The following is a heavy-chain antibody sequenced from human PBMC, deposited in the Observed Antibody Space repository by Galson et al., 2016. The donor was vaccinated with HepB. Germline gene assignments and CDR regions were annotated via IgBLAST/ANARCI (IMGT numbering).Heavy chain of an antibody. D-gene: IGHD6-13*01. CDR3: AKGLYSSTLGGLDV. Sequence: SLRLSCAASGFIFDDFAVHWVRQAPGKGLEWISGVSWNSGNIVHADSVKGRFTISRDNAKDSLYLQMNSLRLEDSALYYCAKGLYSSTLGGLDVWGQGSLVTVSS. J-gene: IGHJ4*02. CDR1: GFIFDDFA. V-gene: IGHV3-9*01. CDR2: VSWNSGNI.